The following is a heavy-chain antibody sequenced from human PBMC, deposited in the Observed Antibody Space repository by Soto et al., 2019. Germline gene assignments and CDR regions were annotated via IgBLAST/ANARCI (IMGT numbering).Heavy chain of an antibody. V-gene: IGHV3-33*01. D-gene: IGHD3-22*01. J-gene: IGHJ4*02. Sequence: QVQLVESGGGVVQPGRSLRLSCAASGFTFSSYGMHWVRQAPGKGLEWVAVIWYDGSNKYYADSVKGRFTFSRDNSKNTLYLQMNSLRAEDTAVYYCARNAYYYDSSGYYYDYWGQGTLVTVSS. CDR3: ARNAYYYDSSGYYYDY. CDR1: GFTFSSYG. CDR2: IWYDGSNK.